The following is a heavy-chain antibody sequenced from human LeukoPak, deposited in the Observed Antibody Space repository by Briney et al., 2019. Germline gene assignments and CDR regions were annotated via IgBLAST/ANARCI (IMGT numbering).Heavy chain of an antibody. CDR3: ARLEVVGASSKFDY. J-gene: IGHJ4*02. CDR2: IIPIFGTA. V-gene: IGHV1-69*13. Sequence: SMKVSCKASGGTFSSYAISWVRQAPGQGLEWMGGIIPIFGTANYAQKFQGRVTITADESTSTAYMELSSLRSEDTAVYYCARLEVVGASSKFDYWGQGTLVTVSS. CDR1: GGTFSSYA. D-gene: IGHD1-26*01.